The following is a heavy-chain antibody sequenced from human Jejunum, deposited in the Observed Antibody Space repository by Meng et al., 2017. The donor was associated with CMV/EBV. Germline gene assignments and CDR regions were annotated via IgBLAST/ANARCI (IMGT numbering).Heavy chain of an antibody. J-gene: IGHJ4*02. CDR1: YF. CDR2: ISYRGSSYYNPALT. Sequence: YFWGWNRQPPGKGLEWIASISYRGSSYYNPALTYYNPSLESRVTIAVDKSKNQFSLRLTSVIVADTAIYYCARLGFYYGSGSYFDYWGQGILVTVSS. CDR3: ARLGFYYGSGSYFDY. V-gene: IGHV4-39*01. D-gene: IGHD3-10*01.